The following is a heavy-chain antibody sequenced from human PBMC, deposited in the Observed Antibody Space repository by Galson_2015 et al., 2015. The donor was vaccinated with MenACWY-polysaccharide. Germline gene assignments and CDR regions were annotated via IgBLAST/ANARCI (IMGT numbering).Heavy chain of an antibody. V-gene: IGHV3-23*01. CDR1: GFTFNKCP. CDR3: AKGWADGRDHFDF. D-gene: IGHD3-10*01. CDR2: IGGRGDKT. Sequence: SLRLSCAASGFTFNKCPMSWVRQAPGKGLEWVAAIGGRGDKTSYADSVKGRFTFSRDNSRNTLSLQMNNLRVEDTAVYYCAKGWADGRDHFDFWGQGTLVTVSS. J-gene: IGHJ4*02.